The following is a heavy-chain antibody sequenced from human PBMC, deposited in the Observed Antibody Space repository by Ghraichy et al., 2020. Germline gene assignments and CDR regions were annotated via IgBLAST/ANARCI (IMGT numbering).Heavy chain of an antibody. J-gene: IGHJ4*02. D-gene: IGHD5-24*01. CDR3: ARDRDGYNTIDY. CDR2: IYYSGST. Sequence: SQTLSLTCTVSGDSISSGGSYWSWIRQHPGKGLEWIGYIYYSGSTYYNPSLKSRVTISVDTSKNQFSLKLSSVTAADTAVYYCARDRDGYNTIDYWGQGTLVTVSS. V-gene: IGHV4-31*03. CDR1: GDSISSGGSY.